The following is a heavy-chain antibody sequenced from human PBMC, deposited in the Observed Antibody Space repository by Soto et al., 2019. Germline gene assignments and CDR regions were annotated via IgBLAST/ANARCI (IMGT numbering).Heavy chain of an antibody. V-gene: IGHV4-39*01. CDR3: ARHSWSRNWFAP. J-gene: IGHJ5*02. D-gene: IGHD1-26*01. Sequence: QLQLQESGPGLVKPSETLSLTCTVSGGSISSSSYYWGWIRQPPGTGLEWIGSIYYSGSTYYNPSLKSRGTPYVVTANDQFSLKLSSVTAADTAVYSCARHSWSRNWFAPWGQGTLVTVSS. CDR2: IYYSGST. CDR1: GGSISSSSYY.